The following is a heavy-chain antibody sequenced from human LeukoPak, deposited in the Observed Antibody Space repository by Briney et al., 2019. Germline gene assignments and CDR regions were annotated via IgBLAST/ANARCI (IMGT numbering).Heavy chain of an antibody. CDR1: GFTFSDFG. CDR3: AKDSYGMDV. CDR2: ISYDGSNK. V-gene: IGHV3-30*18. J-gene: IGHJ6*02. Sequence: GGSLRLSCAASGFTFSDFGIHWVRQAPGKGLEWVAVISYDGSNKYYSDSVKGRFTISRDNSKNTLDLQMNSLRLEDTAVYYCAKDSYGMDVWGQETMVTVSS.